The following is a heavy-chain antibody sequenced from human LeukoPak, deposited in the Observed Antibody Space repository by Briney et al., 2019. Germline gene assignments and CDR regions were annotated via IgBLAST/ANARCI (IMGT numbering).Heavy chain of an antibody. CDR1: GFLFRTYW. J-gene: IGHJ4*02. V-gene: IGHV3-7*01. CDR2: IKTDGSEQ. CDR3: ARGANPDDF. Sequence: GGSLRLSCAASGFLFRTYWMTWVRQAPGKGLEWVANIKTDGSEQHYLDSVKGRFHISRDNANNSLSLQINSLRAEDTAVYYCARGANPDDFWGQGTLVTVSS.